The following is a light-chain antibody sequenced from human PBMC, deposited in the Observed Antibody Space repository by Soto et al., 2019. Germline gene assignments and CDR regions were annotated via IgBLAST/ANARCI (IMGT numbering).Light chain of an antibody. CDR3: QQYNSYPIT. CDR2: AAS. CDR1: RGISNY. J-gene: IGKJ5*01. Sequence: DIQMTQSPSSLSASVGDRVTITCRASRGISNYLAWYQQKPGKVPKLLIYAASTLQSGVPSRFSGSGSGTDFTLTISSLQPDDFATYYCQQYNSYPITFGQGTRLEIK. V-gene: IGKV1-27*01.